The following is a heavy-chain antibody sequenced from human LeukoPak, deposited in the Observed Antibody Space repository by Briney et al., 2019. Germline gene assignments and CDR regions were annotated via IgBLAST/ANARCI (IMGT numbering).Heavy chain of an antibody. D-gene: IGHD1-1*01. V-gene: IGHV3-7*01. CDR1: GFAFSNYW. CDR3: ARTPLTQLEPDYFDS. CDR2: IKPDGTEK. J-gene: IGHJ4*02. Sequence: GGSLRPSCAASGFAFSNYWMTWVRQAPGKGLQWVANIKPDGTEKNYVDSVKGRFTISRDNAKNSMYLQLNSLRVDDTALYYCARTPLTQLEPDYFDSWGQGTLVSVS.